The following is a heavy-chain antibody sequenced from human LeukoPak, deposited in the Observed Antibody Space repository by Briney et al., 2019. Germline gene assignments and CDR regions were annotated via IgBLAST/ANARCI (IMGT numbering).Heavy chain of an antibody. J-gene: IGHJ6*02. CDR3: ARDLAAVPGPRMDV. CDR2: INPDGTER. D-gene: IGHD6-19*01. CDR1: GFSFSTYW. V-gene: IGHV3-7*03. Sequence: GGSLRLSCAASGFSFSTYWMSWVRQAPGKGLEWVALINPDGTERYYADPVKGRFTISRDNAKNSLDLQMDSLRAEDSAMYSCARDLAAVPGPRMDVWGQGTTVTVPS.